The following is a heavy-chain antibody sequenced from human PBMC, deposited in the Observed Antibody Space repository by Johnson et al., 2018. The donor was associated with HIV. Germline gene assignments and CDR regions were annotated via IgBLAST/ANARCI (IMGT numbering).Heavy chain of an antibody. D-gene: IGHD6-13*01. V-gene: IGHV3-74*01. CDR2: IKSDGSRT. CDR3: AREAAADAFDI. Sequence: VQLVESGGGLIQPGGSLRLSCAASGFTVSSNYMSWVRQAPGKGLVWVSRIKSDGSRTRYADSVKGRFTISRDHAKNTLYLQMNSLRVEDTAVYYCAREAAADAFDIWGQGTMVTVSS. CDR1: GFTVSSNY. J-gene: IGHJ3*02.